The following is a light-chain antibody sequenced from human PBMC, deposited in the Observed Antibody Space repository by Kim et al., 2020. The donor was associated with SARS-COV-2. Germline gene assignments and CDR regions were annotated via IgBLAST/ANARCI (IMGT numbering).Light chain of an antibody. CDR2: AAS. V-gene: IGKV3-20*01. CDR3: QQFSTSPPYT. CDR1: QSVSSNY. Sequence: EIVLTQSPGTLSLSPGERATLSCRASQSVSSNYLAWYQQKPGQAPRLLIYAASNRATGIPDRFSGSGSGTDFTLTISRLEPEDFAVYYCQQFSTSPPYTFGQGTKLEI. J-gene: IGKJ2*01.